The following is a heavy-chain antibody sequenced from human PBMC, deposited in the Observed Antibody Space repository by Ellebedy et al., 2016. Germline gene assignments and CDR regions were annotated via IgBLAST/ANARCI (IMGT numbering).Heavy chain of an antibody. V-gene: IGHV1-18*04. J-gene: IGHJ3*02. CDR2: ISGNSGNT. CDR3: ATKDFFTSVTLDASDI. D-gene: IGHD4-17*01. CDR1: GHTLTTYG. Sequence: ASVKVSCKASGHTLTTYGINWVRQAPGQGLEWMGWISGNSGNTYYAQKFQGRVSMTTDTSTSTAYMDLRSLRTDDTAVYYCATKDFFTSVTLDASDIWGQGTLVTVSS.